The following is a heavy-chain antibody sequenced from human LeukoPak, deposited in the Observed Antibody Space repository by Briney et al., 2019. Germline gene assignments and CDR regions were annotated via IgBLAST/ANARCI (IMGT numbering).Heavy chain of an antibody. CDR1: GGSISNYY. V-gene: IGHV4-59*08. CDR3: PKYSPTGGTNWFDP. CDR2: IHYSGST. J-gene: IGHJ5*02. D-gene: IGHD1/OR15-1a*01. Sequence: PSETLPLTCTVSGGSISNYYWSWIRQLPGKGLEWIGYIHYSGSTKYSPSLKSRVTISLDTSKNQFSLRLSSVTAADTAVYYCPKYSPTGGTNWFDPWGQGTQVTVSS.